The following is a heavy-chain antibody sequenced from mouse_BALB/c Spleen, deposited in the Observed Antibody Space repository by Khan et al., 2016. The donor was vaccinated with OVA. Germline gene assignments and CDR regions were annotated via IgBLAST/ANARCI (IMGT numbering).Heavy chain of an antibody. CDR1: GFNIKDTY. CDR2: IDPANGNT. J-gene: IGHJ3*01. Sequence: MQLEESGAELVKPGASVKLSCTASGFNIKDTYMHWVKQRPEQGLEWIGWIDPANGNTKYDPKFQGKATITVDTSSNTAYLQLTSLTSEDTAVYYCARDYWDIFAYWGQGTLVTVSA. CDR3: ARDYWDIFAY. V-gene: IGHV14-3*02. D-gene: IGHD4-1*01.